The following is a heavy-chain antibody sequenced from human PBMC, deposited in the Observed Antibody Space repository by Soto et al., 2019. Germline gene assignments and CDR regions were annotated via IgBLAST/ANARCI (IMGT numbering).Heavy chain of an antibody. CDR1: GFTFSSYD. V-gene: IGHV3-13*04. CDR2: IGTAGDT. Sequence: PGGSLRLSCAASGFTFSSYDMHWVRQATGKGLEWVSAIGTAGDTYYPGSVKGRFTISRENAKNSLYLQMNSLRAGDTAVYYCARASPPAVGTVRTPFDYSSQRTLVTVSA. CDR3: ARASPPAVGTVRTPFDY. D-gene: IGHD4-17*01. J-gene: IGHJ4*02.